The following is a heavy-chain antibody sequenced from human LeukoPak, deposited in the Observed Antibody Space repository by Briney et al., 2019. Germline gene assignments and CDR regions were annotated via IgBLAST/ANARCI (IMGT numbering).Heavy chain of an antibody. Sequence: SETLSLTCAVYGGSFSGYYWSWIRQPPGKGLEWIGEINHSGSTNYYPSLKSRVTISVDTSKNQFSLKLSSVTAADTAVYYCARGIRRHYYGSGGYYNTGRRIGDNFDYWGQGTLVTVSS. CDR1: GGSFSGYY. CDR3: ARGIRRHYYGSGGYYNTGRRIGDNFDY. D-gene: IGHD3-10*01. CDR2: INHSGST. J-gene: IGHJ4*02. V-gene: IGHV4-34*01.